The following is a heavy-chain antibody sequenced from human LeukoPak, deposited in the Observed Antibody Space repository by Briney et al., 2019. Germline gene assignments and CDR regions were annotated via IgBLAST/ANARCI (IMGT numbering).Heavy chain of an antibody. CDR2: IWYDGSNK. CDR3: GRQYYYDSSGLMYYFDY. Sequence: GGSLRLSCAASGFTFSTYGMHWVRQAPGKGLEWVAVIWYDGSNKYYADSVKGRFTISRDNSKNTLSLQMNSLRAEDTAVYFCGRQYYYDSSGLMYYFDYWGQGTLVTVSS. V-gene: IGHV3-33*01. CDR1: GFTFSTYG. D-gene: IGHD3-22*01. J-gene: IGHJ4*02.